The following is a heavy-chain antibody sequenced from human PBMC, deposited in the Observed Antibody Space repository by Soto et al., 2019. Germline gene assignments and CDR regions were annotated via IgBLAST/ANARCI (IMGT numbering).Heavy chain of an antibody. J-gene: IGHJ5*01. D-gene: IGHD3-22*01. V-gene: IGHV4-59*01. CDR1: GASITTYY. CDR3: GRVWDSPGLFHP. CDR2: ISYSGST. Sequence: SGTLSLTCTVSGASITTYYWSWSRQPPGKGLVWIGSISYSGSTKYNPSLDSRVMISLDTSKNQFFLTLTSVPAADPALHYCGRVWDSPGLFHPRGQGALVTVSS.